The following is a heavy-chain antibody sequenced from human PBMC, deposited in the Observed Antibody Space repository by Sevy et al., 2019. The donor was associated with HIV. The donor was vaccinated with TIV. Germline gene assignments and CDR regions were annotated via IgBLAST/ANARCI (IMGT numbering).Heavy chain of an antibody. J-gene: IGHJ4*02. CDR1: GFTFSDYY. V-gene: IGHV3-7*01. CDR3: ARELWPGDY. D-gene: IGHD2-21*01. CDR2: INQDGSQK. Sequence: GGSLRLSCAASGFTFSDYYMGWVRKAPGKGLEWMANINQDGSQKNYVHSVKGRFTISRDNAKNSVSLQMNSLRVDDTAIYYCARELWPGDYWGQGTLVTVSS.